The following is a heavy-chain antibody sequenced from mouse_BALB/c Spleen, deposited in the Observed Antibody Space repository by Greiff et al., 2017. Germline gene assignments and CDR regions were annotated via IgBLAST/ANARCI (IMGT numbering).Heavy chain of an antibody. Sequence: EVQGVESGGGLVKPGGSLKLSCAASGFTFSSYAMSWVRQTPEKRLEWVASISSGGSTYYPDSVKGRFTISRDNARNILYLQMSSLRSEDTAMYYCARGGAYYRYDWFAYWGQGTLVTVSA. CDR1: GFTFSSYA. CDR2: ISSGGST. V-gene: IGHV5-6-5*01. J-gene: IGHJ3*01. CDR3: ARGGAYYRYDWFAY. D-gene: IGHD2-14*01.